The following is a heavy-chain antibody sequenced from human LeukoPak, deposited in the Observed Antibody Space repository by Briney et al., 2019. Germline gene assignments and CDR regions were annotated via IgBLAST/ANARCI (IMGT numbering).Heavy chain of an antibody. CDR1: GFTVSSNY. CDR3: ARGLDSSVVYFDY. CDR2: LYSGGNT. Sequence: PGGSLRLSCVLSGFTVSSNYMSWVRQAPAKGLEWLSVLYSGGNTYYAYSVKGRFTISRDNSENTLYLQMNSLRPEDTAVYYCARGLDSSVVYFDYWGQGTLVTVSS. J-gene: IGHJ4*02. D-gene: IGHD3/OR15-3a*01. V-gene: IGHV3-66*02.